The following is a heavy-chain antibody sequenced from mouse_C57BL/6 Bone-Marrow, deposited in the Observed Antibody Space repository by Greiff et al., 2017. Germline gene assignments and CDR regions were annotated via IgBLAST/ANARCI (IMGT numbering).Heavy chain of an antibody. CDR3: ARQGYYGAMDY. CDR2: ISSGGSYT. D-gene: IGHD1-1*01. Sequence: EVQVVESGGDLVKPGGSLKLSCAASGFTFSSYGMSWVRQTPDKRLEWVATISSGGSYTYYPGSVKGRFTISRDNAKNTLYLQMSSLKSEDTAMNYCARQGYYGAMDYWGQGTSVTVSS. J-gene: IGHJ4*01. V-gene: IGHV5-6*01. CDR1: GFTFSSYG.